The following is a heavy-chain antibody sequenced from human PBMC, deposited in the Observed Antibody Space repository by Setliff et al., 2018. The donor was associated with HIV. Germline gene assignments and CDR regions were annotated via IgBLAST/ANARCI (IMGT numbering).Heavy chain of an antibody. CDR2: THPSGST. CDR1: VGSFSGHY. J-gene: IGHJ6*03. D-gene: IGHD1-26*01. CDR3: ARGHDLGATWTGYYYYYMDV. Sequence: SETLSLTCAVYVGSFSGHYWIWIRQPPGKGLEWIGETHPSGSTKYNPSLKSRVTISVDRSKNQFSLKLTSVTAADTAVYYCARGHDLGATWTGYYYYYMDVWGKGTTVTVSS. V-gene: IGHV4-34*01.